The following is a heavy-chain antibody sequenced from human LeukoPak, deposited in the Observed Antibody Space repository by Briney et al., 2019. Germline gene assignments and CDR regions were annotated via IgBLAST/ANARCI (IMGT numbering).Heavy chain of an antibody. Sequence: GGSLRLSCAASGFTFSSYSMNWVRQAPGKGLEWVSSISTSSSYIYYADSVKGRFTISRDNARNSLYLQMNSLRAEDTAVYYCARGYLGATLFSSIDYWGQGTLVTVSS. V-gene: IGHV3-21*01. CDR3: ARGYLGATLFSSIDY. CDR2: ISTSSSYI. J-gene: IGHJ4*02. D-gene: IGHD1-26*01. CDR1: GFTFSSYS.